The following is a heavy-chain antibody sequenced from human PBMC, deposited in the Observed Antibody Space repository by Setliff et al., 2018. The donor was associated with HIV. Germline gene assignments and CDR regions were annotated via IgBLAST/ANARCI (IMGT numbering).Heavy chain of an antibody. D-gene: IGHD3-22*01. CDR3: ARDVYYESSPA. CDR1: GFSFSTYS. CDR2: IGGTTTYI. J-gene: IGHJ4*02. Sequence: GGSLRLSCTASGFSFSTYSMNWVRQAPGEGLEWVAAIGGTTTYIYYADSVKGRFTISRDNAKNSVYLQMDSLRAEDTAVYYCARDVYYESSPAWGQGTLVTVSS. V-gene: IGHV3-21*01.